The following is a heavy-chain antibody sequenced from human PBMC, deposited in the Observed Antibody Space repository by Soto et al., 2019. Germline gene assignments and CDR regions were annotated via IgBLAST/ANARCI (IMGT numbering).Heavy chain of an antibody. D-gene: IGHD3-9*01. CDR1: GYVFSTYW. V-gene: IGHV5-51*01. Sequence: GESLKISCKGSGYVFSTYWIGRVRLMPGKGLEWMGVIYPGDSDTRYSPSFQGQVTISADKSISTAYLQWSSLKASDTAMYYCATSLLTGYFDVFDIWGQGTMVTVSS. CDR3: ATSLLTGYFDVFDI. J-gene: IGHJ3*02. CDR2: IYPGDSDT.